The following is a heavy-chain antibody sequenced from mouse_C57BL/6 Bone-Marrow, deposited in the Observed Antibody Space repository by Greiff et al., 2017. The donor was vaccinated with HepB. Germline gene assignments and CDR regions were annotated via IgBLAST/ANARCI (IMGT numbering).Heavy chain of an antibody. D-gene: IGHD2-5*01. CDR3: ARLIYSNPFAY. Sequence: EVQRVESGGGLVKPGGSLKLSCAASGFTFSDYGMHWVRQAPEKGLEWVAYISSGSSTIYYADTVKGRFTISRDNAKNTLFLQMTSLRSEDTAMYYCARLIYSNPFAYWGQGTLVTVSA. V-gene: IGHV5-17*01. J-gene: IGHJ3*01. CDR2: ISSGSSTI. CDR1: GFTFSDYG.